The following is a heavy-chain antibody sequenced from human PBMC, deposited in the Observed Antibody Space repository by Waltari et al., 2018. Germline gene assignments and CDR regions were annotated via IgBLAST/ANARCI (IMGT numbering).Heavy chain of an antibody. CDR2: INPNSGGT. Sequence: QVQLVQSGAEVKKPGASVKVPCKASGYTFTGDYMHWVRQAPGQGLEWMGRINPNSGGTNYAQKFQGRVTMTRDTSISTAYMELSRLRSDDTAVYYCASSIAARPGNAFDIWGQGTMVTVSS. D-gene: IGHD6-6*01. V-gene: IGHV1-2*06. J-gene: IGHJ3*02. CDR3: ASSIAARPGNAFDI. CDR1: GYTFTGDY.